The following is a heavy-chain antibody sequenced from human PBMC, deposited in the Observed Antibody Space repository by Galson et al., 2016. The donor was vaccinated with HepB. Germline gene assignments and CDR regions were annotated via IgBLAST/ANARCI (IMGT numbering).Heavy chain of an antibody. CDR3: ARDDWGFYGMDV. CDR1: GFTFSDYY. V-gene: IGHV3-11*01. Sequence: SLRLSCAASGFTFSDYYMSWIRQAPGKGLEWISYISNNGSTIYYADSVKGRFTISTDTANNSLYLQMNSLRAEDTAVYYRARDDWGFYGMDVWGQGTTVTVSS. CDR2: ISNNGSTI. D-gene: IGHD7-27*01. J-gene: IGHJ6*02.